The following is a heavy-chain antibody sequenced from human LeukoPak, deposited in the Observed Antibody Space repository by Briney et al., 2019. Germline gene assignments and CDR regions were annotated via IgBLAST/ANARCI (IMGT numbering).Heavy chain of an antibody. Sequence: ASVKVSCKASGYTFTGYYMHWVRQAPGQGLEWMGWINPNSGGTNYAQKFQGRVTMTRDTSISTAYMEPSRLRSDDTAVYYCARDSYSSSWYIYWGQGTLVTVSS. CDR3: ARDSYSSSWYIY. J-gene: IGHJ4*02. CDR1: GYTFTGYY. D-gene: IGHD6-13*01. CDR2: INPNSGGT. V-gene: IGHV1-2*02.